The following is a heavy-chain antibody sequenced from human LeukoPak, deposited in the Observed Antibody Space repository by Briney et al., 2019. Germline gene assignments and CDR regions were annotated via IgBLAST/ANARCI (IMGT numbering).Heavy chain of an antibody. CDR1: GYTFTYYV. CDR2: INAYNGNT. V-gene: IGHV1-18*01. D-gene: IGHD1-26*01. CDR3: ARGEKPYDC. Sequence: ASVKVSCKTSGYTFTYYVISWVRQAPGQGLEWMGWINAYNGNTNDAQKFQGRVTMTTDTSTSTAYMELRSLRSDDTAVYYCARGEKPYDCWGQGTLVSVSS. J-gene: IGHJ4*02.